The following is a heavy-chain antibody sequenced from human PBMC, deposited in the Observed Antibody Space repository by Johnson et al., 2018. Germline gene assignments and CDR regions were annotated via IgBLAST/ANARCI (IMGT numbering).Heavy chain of an antibody. CDR1: GFTFITYA. D-gene: IGHD1-26*01. Sequence: QVQLVESGGGVVQPGTSLRLSCAASGFTFITYAMHWVRQTPGKGREWVAIISFDGSIKYYADSVKGRFTISRDSSKNTLFLQMSSLGAEDTAVYSCAKVRGVGATDALDVWGRGTMVTVSS. J-gene: IGHJ3*01. CDR2: ISFDGSIK. V-gene: IGHV3-30*18. CDR3: AKVRGVGATDALDV.